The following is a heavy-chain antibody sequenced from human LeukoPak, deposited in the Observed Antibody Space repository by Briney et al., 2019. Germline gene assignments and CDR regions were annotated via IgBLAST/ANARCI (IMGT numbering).Heavy chain of an antibody. V-gene: IGHV3-20*04. CDR3: ATVPGGGGSYSVVVDY. J-gene: IGHJ4*02. D-gene: IGHD1-26*01. Sequence: GGSLRLSCAASGFTFDDYGMSWVRQAPGKGLEWVSGINWNGGSTGYADSVKGRFTISRDNAKNSLYLQMNSLRAEDTAVYYCATVPGGGGSYSVVVDYWGQGTLVTVSS. CDR2: INWNGGST. CDR1: GFTFDDYG.